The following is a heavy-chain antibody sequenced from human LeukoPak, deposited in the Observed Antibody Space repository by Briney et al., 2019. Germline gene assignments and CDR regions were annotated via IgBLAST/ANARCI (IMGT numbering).Heavy chain of an antibody. Sequence: GGSLRLSCAASGFTFSSYGMSWVRQAPGKGLEWVSAISGSGGSTYYADSVKGRFTISRDNSKNTLYLQMNSLRAEDTAVYYCAKDPYYDSSGYYFGYYFDYWGQGTLVTVSS. D-gene: IGHD3-22*01. V-gene: IGHV3-23*01. CDR2: ISGSGGST. J-gene: IGHJ4*02. CDR1: GFTFSSYG. CDR3: AKDPYYDSSGYYFGYYFDY.